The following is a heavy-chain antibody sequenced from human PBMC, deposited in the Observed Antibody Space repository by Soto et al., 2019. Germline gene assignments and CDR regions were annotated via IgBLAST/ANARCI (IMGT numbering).Heavy chain of an antibody. CDR1: GYSFTSYW. CDR2: IYLSDSDT. J-gene: IGHJ4*02. V-gene: IGHV5-51*01. Sequence: GESLKISCKGSGYSFTSYWIAWVRQMPGKGLEWMGIIYLSDSDTRYSPSFQGRVTISADKSISTAYLQWSSLKASDTAMYYCSRYSSGWPYYFDYWGQGTLVTVSS. D-gene: IGHD6-19*01. CDR3: SRYSSGWPYYFDY.